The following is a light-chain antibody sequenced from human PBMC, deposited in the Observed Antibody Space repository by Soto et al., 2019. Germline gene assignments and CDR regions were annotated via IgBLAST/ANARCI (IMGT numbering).Light chain of an antibody. CDR1: SSDVGGYNY. Sequence: QSALTQPASVSGSPGQSITISCTGTSSDVGGYNYVSWYQQHPGKAPKLMIYDVSNRPSGVSNRFSGSKSGNTASLTISGIQADDEAYYYCSSYTSSSTLYVCGTGTKVTVL. J-gene: IGLJ1*01. V-gene: IGLV2-14*01. CDR2: DVS. CDR3: SSYTSSSTLYV.